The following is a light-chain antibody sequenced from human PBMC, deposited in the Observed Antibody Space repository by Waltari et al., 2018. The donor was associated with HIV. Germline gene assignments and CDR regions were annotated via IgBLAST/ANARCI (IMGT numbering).Light chain of an antibody. J-gene: IGLJ2*01. CDR3: SSYAASNNLAV. CDR2: EVS. CDR1: SSDVGLYNY. V-gene: IGLV2-8*02. Sequence: QSALTQPPSASRSPGQSVTISCTGTSSDVGLYNYVSWYQQHPGKAPKLMIYEVSKWPSGVPDRFSGSKSGNTAALTVSGLQAEDEAEYYCSSYAASNNLAVFGGGTKLTVL.